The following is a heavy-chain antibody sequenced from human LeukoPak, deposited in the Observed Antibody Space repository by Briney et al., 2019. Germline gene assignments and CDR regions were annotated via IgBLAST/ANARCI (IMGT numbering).Heavy chain of an antibody. CDR1: GFTFSNYW. V-gene: IGHV3-7*02. CDR2: IKEDGSRN. CDR3: ARAKMTTAGGVFDY. D-gene: IGHD6-13*01. J-gene: IGHJ4*02. Sequence: GGSLRLSCAASGFTFSNYWMSWVRQAPGKGLEWVANIKEDGSRNHYVDSVKGRFTISRDNAKGSLYLQMNSLRAEDTAVYYCARAKMTTAGGVFDYWGQGTLVTVSS.